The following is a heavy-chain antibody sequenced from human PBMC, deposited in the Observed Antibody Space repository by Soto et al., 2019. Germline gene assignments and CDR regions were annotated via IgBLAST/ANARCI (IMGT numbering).Heavy chain of an antibody. CDR1: GGSFSGYY. J-gene: IGHJ6*02. Sequence: SETLSLTCAVYGGSFSGYYWSWIRQPPGKGLEWIGEINHSGSTNYNPSLKSRVTISVDTSKNQFSLKLSSVTAADTAVYYCARTLCMVRGVITIYYYYYGMDGRGQGTTVTVSS. CDR3: ARTLCMVRGVITIYYYYYGMDG. V-gene: IGHV4-34*01. D-gene: IGHD3-10*01. CDR2: INHSGST.